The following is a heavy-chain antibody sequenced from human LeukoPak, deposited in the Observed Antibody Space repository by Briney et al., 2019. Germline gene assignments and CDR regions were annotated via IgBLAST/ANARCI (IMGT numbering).Heavy chain of an antibody. CDR2: IYYSGST. D-gene: IGHD3-3*01. CDR1: GGSISSSSYY. V-gene: IGHV4-39*01. Sequence: PSETLSLTCTASGGSISSSSYYWGWIRQPPGKGLEWIGNIYYSGSTYYNPSLKSRVTISVDTSKNQFSLKLSSVTAADTAVYYCARLNYDFWSGLDYWGQGTLVTVSS. J-gene: IGHJ4*02. CDR3: ARLNYDFWSGLDY.